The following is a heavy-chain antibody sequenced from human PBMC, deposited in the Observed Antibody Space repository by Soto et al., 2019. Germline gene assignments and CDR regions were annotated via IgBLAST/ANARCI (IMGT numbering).Heavy chain of an antibody. V-gene: IGHV4-30-4*08. Sequence: SGTLSLTCTVSGGSISSDYYHWTWIRQSPGKGLEWIGYIHHSGSILYNPSLKSRVTISVDTSKNQFSLHLSSVTAADTAVYFCAREDDGGDSSDVWGQGTTVTVSS. CDR3: AREDDGGDSSDV. J-gene: IGHJ6*02. CDR2: IHHSGSI. CDR1: GGSISSDYYH. D-gene: IGHD2-21*02.